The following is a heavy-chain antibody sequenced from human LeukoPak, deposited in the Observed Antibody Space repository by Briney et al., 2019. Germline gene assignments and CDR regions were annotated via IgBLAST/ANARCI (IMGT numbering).Heavy chain of an antibody. CDR1: GGSISSGGYY. D-gene: IGHD1-7*01. J-gene: IGHJ3*02. CDR3: ARAGPPITGTPPVAFDI. Sequence: PSETLSLTCTVSGGSISSGGYYWSWIRQHPGKGLEWIGYIYYSGSTYYNPSLKSRVTISVDTSKNQFSLKLSSVTAADTAVYYCARAGPPITGTPPVAFDIWGQGTMVTVSS. V-gene: IGHV4-31*03. CDR2: IYYSGST.